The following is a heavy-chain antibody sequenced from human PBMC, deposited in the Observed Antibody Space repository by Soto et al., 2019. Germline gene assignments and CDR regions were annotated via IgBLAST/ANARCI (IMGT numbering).Heavy chain of an antibody. CDR2: IKQDGSEK. CDR1: GFTFSSYW. Sequence: PGGALRLSCAASGFTFSSYWMSWVRQAPGKGLEWVANIKQDGSEKYYVDSVKGRFTISRDNAKNSLYLQMNSLRAEDTAVYYCARDPNDDYRNSDIYYGMDVWGQGTTVTVSS. D-gene: IGHD4-4*01. J-gene: IGHJ6*02. CDR3: ARDPNDDYRNSDIYYGMDV. V-gene: IGHV3-7*01.